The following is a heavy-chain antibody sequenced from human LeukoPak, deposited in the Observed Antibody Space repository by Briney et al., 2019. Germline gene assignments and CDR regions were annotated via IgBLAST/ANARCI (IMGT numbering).Heavy chain of an antibody. V-gene: IGHV3-30*04. CDR1: GFTFSSYA. CDR3: ARVARGGIVVVPAAMHY. D-gene: IGHD2-2*01. J-gene: IGHJ4*02. CDR2: ISYDGSNK. Sequence: GGSLRLSCAASGFTFSSYAMHWVRQAPGKGLEWVAVISYDGSNKYYADSVKGRFTISRDNSKNTLYLQMNSLRAEDTAVYHCARVARGGIVVVPAAMHYWGQGTLVTVSS.